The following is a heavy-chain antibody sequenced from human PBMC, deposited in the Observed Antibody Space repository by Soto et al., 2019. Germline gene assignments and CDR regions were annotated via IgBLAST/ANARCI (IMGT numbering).Heavy chain of an antibody. CDR1: GGSGGSFSGYY. D-gene: IGHD6-13*01. V-gene: IGHV4-34*01. Sequence: PSETLSLTCAVYGGSGGSFSGYYWSWIRQPPGKGLEWIGEINHSGSTNYNPSLKSRVTISVDTSKNQFSLKLSSVTAADTAVYYCARDSSSSWYYYYYGMDVWGQGTTVTVSS. CDR3: ARDSSSSWYYYYYGMDV. J-gene: IGHJ6*02. CDR2: INHSGST.